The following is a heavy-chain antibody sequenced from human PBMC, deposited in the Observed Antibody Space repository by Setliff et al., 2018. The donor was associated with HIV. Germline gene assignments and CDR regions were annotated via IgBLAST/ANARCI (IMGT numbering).Heavy chain of an antibody. Sequence: GGSLRLSCAASGFSLTSYGMHWVRQTPDKGLEWVAFLQHDENNKYYADSVKGRFTISRDTSKNTLYLQINSLRVEDTAVYFCAPHMGIHWGRGTQVTVSS. CDR1: GFSLTSYG. J-gene: IGHJ4*02. D-gene: IGHD1-26*01. CDR2: LQHDENNK. V-gene: IGHV3-30*02. CDR3: APHMGIH.